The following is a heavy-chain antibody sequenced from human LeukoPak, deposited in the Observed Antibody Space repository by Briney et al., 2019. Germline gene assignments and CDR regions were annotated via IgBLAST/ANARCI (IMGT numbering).Heavy chain of an antibody. CDR1: GFTFSRYW. V-gene: IGHV3-74*01. CDR2: INGDGSNS. CDR3: PRGGDYLGFDI. Sequence: GGSLRLSCAASGFTFSRYWFHWVRQAPGKGLVWVARINGDGSNSIYADSVKGRFTFSRDNAKNTLYLQMNSLRAEDTAVYFCPRGGDYLGFDIWGQGTMVTVSS. D-gene: IGHD4-17*01. J-gene: IGHJ3*02.